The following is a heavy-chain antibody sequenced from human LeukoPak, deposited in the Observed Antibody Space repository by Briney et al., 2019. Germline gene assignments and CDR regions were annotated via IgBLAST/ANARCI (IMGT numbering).Heavy chain of an antibody. CDR3: AKALNYWYFDL. Sequence: GGSLRLSCAASGFTFSSYAMSWVRQAPGKGLEWVSVISGSGGSTYYADSVKGRFTISRDNSKNTLYLQMNSLRGEDTAVYYCAKALNYWYFDLWGRGNLVTVSS. CDR1: GFTFSSYA. V-gene: IGHV3-23*01. CDR2: ISGSGGST. J-gene: IGHJ2*01.